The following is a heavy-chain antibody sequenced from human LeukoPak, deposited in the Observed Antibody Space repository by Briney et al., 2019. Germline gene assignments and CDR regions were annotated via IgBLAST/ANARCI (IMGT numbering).Heavy chain of an antibody. V-gene: IGHV4-31*03. D-gene: IGHD5-24*01. J-gene: IGHJ3*02. Sequence: PSQTLSLTCTVSGGSISSGGYYWSWIRQHPGKGLEWIGYIYYSGSTYYNPSLKSRVTISVDTSKNQFSLKLSSVTAADTAVYYCARVQMSRGAFDIWGQRTMVTVSS. CDR2: IYYSGST. CDR3: ARVQMSRGAFDI. CDR1: GGSISSGGYY.